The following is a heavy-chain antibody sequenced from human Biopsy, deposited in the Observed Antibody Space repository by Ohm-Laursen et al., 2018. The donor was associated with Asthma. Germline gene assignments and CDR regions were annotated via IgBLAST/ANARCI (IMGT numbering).Heavy chain of an antibody. CDR2: LIPVLGTA. Sequence: GASVKDSCKASGDSLGSFINYAISWVRQAPRQGLEWMGGLIPVLGTADYAPMFEGRVTITADESTSTAYLELTSLRFEDTAVYYCARGYSGTDRIVYYYSGMEVWGQGTTVTVSS. J-gene: IGHJ6*02. V-gene: IGHV1-69*13. D-gene: IGHD5-12*01. CDR1: GDSLGSFINYA. CDR3: ARGYSGTDRIVYYYSGMEV.